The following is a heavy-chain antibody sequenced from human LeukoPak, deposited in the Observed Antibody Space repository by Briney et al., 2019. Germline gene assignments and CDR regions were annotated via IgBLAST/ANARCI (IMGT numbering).Heavy chain of an antibody. CDR3: ARDRGPFRGV. Sequence: PSETLSLTCTVSGGSISGYYWSWIRQSPGKGLESLGYIYYTGSTNYNPSLKSRVTISVDTSKNQFSLKLSSVTAADTAVYYCARDRGPFRGVWGKGTTVIISS. CDR1: GGSISGYY. V-gene: IGHV4-59*01. J-gene: IGHJ6*04. D-gene: IGHD3-10*01. CDR2: IYYTGST.